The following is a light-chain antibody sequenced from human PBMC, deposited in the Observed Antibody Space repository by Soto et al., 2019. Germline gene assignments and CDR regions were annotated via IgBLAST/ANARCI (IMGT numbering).Light chain of an antibody. Sequence: QSVLTQPPSASGTPGQRVTISCSGSSSNIGSNYVYWYQQLPGTAPKLLIYRNNQQPSGVPDRFSGSKSGTSASLAISGLRSEDEADYYCAAWDDSLSAWVFGGGTKLTVL. CDR3: AAWDDSLSAWV. CDR2: RNN. J-gene: IGLJ3*02. CDR1: SSNIGSNY. V-gene: IGLV1-47*01.